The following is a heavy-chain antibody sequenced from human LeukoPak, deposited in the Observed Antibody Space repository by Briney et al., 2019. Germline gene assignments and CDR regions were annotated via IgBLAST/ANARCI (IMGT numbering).Heavy chain of an antibody. Sequence: GGSLRLSCAASGFAFSIYAMSWVRQAPGKGLEWVSGISGSADSTYYADSVKGRFTISRDNSKNTLYLQMNSLRAEDTAVYYCAKDPLMCSSSWYPNWFGPWGQGTLVTVSS. J-gene: IGHJ5*02. CDR2: ISGSADST. CDR1: GFAFSIYA. D-gene: IGHD6-13*01. CDR3: AKDPLMCSSSWYPNWFGP. V-gene: IGHV3-23*01.